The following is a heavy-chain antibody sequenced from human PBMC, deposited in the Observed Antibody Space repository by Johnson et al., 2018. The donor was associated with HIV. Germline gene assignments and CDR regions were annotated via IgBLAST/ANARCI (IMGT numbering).Heavy chain of an antibody. D-gene: IGHD5-18*01. CDR3: ARPHVDTTMADAFDV. CDR1: GLSFSNFG. CDR2: ISFDGNLK. V-gene: IGHV3-30*03. Sequence: QEQLVESGGGVVQPGKSLTLSCVGSGLSFSNFGIHWVRQAPGKGPEWVAVISFDGNLKKYADSVKGRFTISRDNSKNTLYLQMNSLRAEDTAVYYCARPHVDTTMADAFDVWGQGTMVTVSS. J-gene: IGHJ3*01.